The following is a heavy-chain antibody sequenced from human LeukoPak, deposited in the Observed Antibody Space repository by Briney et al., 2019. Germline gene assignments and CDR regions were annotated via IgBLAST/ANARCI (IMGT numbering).Heavy chain of an antibody. D-gene: IGHD5-18*01. J-gene: IGHJ4*02. CDR2: ISGSGGST. CDR1: GFTFSSYA. Sequence: GGSLRLSCAASGFTFSSYAMSWVRQAPGKRLEWVSAISGSGGSTYYADSVKGRFTISRDNSKNTLYLQMNSLRAEDTAVYYCAKDLNLWLSPDYWGQGTLVTVSS. CDR3: AKDLNLWLSPDY. V-gene: IGHV3-23*01.